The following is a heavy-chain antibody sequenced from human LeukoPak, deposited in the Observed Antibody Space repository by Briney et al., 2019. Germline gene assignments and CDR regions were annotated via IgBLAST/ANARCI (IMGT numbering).Heavy chain of an antibody. J-gene: IGHJ3*02. Sequence: PGGSLRLPCAASGFTFNSYAMSWVRQAPGKGLEWVSAISGSGGSTYYADSVKGRFTISRDNSKNTLYLQMNSLRAEDTAVYYCAKELWSGSYSAGSAFDIWGQGTMVTVSS. CDR3: AKELWSGSYSAGSAFDI. D-gene: IGHD1-26*01. CDR1: GFTFNSYA. V-gene: IGHV3-23*01. CDR2: ISGSGGST.